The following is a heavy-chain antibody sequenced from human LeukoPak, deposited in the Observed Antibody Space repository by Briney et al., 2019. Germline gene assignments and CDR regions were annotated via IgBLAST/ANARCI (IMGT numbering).Heavy chain of an antibody. Sequence: NSSETLSLTCAVYGGSFSGYYWSWIRQPPGKGLEWIGEINHSGSTNYNPSLKSRVTISVDTSKNQFSLKLSSVTAADTAVYYCARSYYDFWSGYFSSHWGQGTLVTVSS. D-gene: IGHD3-3*01. CDR2: INHSGST. J-gene: IGHJ4*02. V-gene: IGHV4-34*01. CDR3: ARSYYDFWSGYFSSH. CDR1: GGSFSGYY.